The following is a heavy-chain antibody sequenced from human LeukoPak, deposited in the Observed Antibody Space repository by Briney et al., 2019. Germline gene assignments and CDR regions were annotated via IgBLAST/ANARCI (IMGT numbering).Heavy chain of an antibody. CDR2: IYWDDDK. J-gene: IGHJ4*02. D-gene: IGHD2-15*01. CDR1: GFSLSTSGVR. CDR3: AHTYGIYYFDY. V-gene: IGHV2-5*02. Sequence: ESGPTLVNPTQTLTLTCTFSGFSLSTSGVRVGWIRQPPGKALEWLALIYWDDDKRYSPSLKSRLTITKETSKNQVLLTMTNMDPVDTATYYCAHTYGIYYFDYWGQGTLVTVSS.